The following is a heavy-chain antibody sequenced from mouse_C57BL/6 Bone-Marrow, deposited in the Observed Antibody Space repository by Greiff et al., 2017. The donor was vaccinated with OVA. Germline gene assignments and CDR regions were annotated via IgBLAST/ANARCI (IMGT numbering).Heavy chain of an antibody. J-gene: IGHJ1*03. Sequence: EVQLQQSGPGLVKPSQSLSLTCSVTGYSITSGYYWNWIRQFPGNKLEWMGYISYDGSNNYNPSLKNRISITRDTSKNQFFLKLNSVTTEDTATYYCARAPSVTTVFYWYFDVWGTGTTVTVSS. CDR1: GYSITSGYY. D-gene: IGHD1-1*01. V-gene: IGHV3-6*01. CDR2: ISYDGSN. CDR3: ARAPSVTTVFYWYFDV.